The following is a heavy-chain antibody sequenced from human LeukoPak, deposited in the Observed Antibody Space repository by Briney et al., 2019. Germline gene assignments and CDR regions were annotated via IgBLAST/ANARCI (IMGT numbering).Heavy chain of an antibody. CDR3: ARENVIYGSGKWYFDY. V-gene: IGHV1-69*13. Sequence: GASVKVSCKASGGTFSSYAISWVRQAPGQGLEWMGGIIPIFGTANYAQKFQGRVTITADESTSTAYMELSSLRSEDTAVYYCARENVIYGSGKWYFDYWGQGTLVTVSS. J-gene: IGHJ4*02. CDR2: IIPIFGTA. CDR1: GGTFSSYA. D-gene: IGHD3-10*01.